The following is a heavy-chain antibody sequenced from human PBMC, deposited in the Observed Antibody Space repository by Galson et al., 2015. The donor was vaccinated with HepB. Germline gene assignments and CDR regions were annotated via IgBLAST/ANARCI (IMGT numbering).Heavy chain of an antibody. D-gene: IGHD4-23*01. CDR3: ARALDYGGKVAFDI. J-gene: IGHJ3*02. Sequence: SVKVSCKASGGTFSSYTISWVRQAPGQGLEWMGRIIPILGIANYAQKFQGRVTITADKSTSTAYMELSSLRSEDTAVYYCARALDYGGKVAFDIWGQGTMVTVSS. V-gene: IGHV1-69*02. CDR1: GGTFSSYT. CDR2: IIPILGIA.